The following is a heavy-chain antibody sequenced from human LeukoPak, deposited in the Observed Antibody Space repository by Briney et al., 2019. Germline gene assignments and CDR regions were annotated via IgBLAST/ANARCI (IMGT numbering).Heavy chain of an antibody. Sequence: SETLSLTCAVYGGSFSDYDWTWIRQPPGKGLEWIGEINHGGNTKYNPSLKSRVTISLDTSKNQFSLKLSSVTAADTAVYYCARGKGDLTIIAMIVTAVEFYFDYWGQGTLVTVSS. D-gene: IGHD3-22*01. J-gene: IGHJ4*02. CDR1: GGSFSDYD. CDR2: INHGGNT. CDR3: ARGKGDLTIIAMIVTAVEFYFDY. V-gene: IGHV4-34*01.